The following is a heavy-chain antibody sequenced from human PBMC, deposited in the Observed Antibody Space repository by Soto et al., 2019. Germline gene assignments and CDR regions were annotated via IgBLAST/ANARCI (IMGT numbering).Heavy chain of an antibody. Sequence: PSETLSLTCTVSRGSISSGTNYWAWIRQPPGKGLEWIANIYYSGSTFYNPSLKSRVTISLDTSKNQFSLKLRSVTAADTALYYCARHEAGWYLDYWGQGTLVTVSS. D-gene: IGHD6-25*01. J-gene: IGHJ4*02. CDR1: RGSISSGTNY. CDR2: IYYSGST. V-gene: IGHV4-39*01. CDR3: ARHEAGWYLDY.